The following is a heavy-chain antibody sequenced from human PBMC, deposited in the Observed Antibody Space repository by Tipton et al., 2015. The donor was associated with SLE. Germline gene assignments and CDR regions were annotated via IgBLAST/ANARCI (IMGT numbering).Heavy chain of an antibody. CDR3: ASGLGGANTQRDFDY. Sequence: TLSLTCAVYGGSFSGYYWSWIRQPPGKGLEWIGEINHSGSTNYNPSLKSRVTISVDTSKNQFSLKLSSVTAADTAVYYCASGLGGANTQRDFDYWGQGTLVTVSS. D-gene: IGHD1-26*01. V-gene: IGHV4-34*01. CDR2: INHSGST. CDR1: GGSFSGYY. J-gene: IGHJ4*02.